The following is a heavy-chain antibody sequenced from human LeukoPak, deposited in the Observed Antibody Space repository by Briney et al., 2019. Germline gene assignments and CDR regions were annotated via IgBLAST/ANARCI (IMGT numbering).Heavy chain of an antibody. J-gene: IGHJ6*03. CDR3: ARGSSRGGSSWFRRYYYMDV. Sequence: VASVKVSCKASGGTFSSYAISWVRQAPGQGLEWMGGIIPILGTANYAQKFQGRVTITADESTSTAYMELSSLRSEDTAVYYCARGSSRGGSSWFRRYYYMDVWGKGTTVTISS. D-gene: IGHD6-13*01. V-gene: IGHV1-69*13. CDR2: IIPILGTA. CDR1: GGTFSSYA.